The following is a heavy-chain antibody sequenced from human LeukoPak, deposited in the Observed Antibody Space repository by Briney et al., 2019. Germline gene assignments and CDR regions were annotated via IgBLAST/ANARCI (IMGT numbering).Heavy chain of an antibody. D-gene: IGHD6-19*01. Sequence: ASVKVSCKASGGTFSSYAISWVRHAPGQGLEWMGRIIPIFGPANYAQKFQGRVTITTDESTSTAYMELSSLSTEVTAVFYCAKTHSSGWYDDTYFDYWLRGTLVSDSS. CDR1: GGTFSSYA. V-gene: IGHV1-69*05. CDR3: AKTHSSGWYDDTYFDY. J-gene: IGHJ4*02. CDR2: IIPIFGPA.